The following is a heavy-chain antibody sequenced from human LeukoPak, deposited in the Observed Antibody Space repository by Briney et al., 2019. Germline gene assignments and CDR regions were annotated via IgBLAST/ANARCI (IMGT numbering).Heavy chain of an antibody. Sequence: GESLKISCKGSGYSFTSYWIGWVRQMPGKGLEWMGIIYPGASDTRYSPSFQSQVTISADKSISTAYLQWSSLKASDTAMYYCARPSDYDFWSGYYNYWGQGTLVTVSS. CDR1: GYSFTSYW. CDR3: ARPSDYDFWSGYYNY. CDR2: IYPGASDT. D-gene: IGHD3-3*01. J-gene: IGHJ4*02. V-gene: IGHV5-51*01.